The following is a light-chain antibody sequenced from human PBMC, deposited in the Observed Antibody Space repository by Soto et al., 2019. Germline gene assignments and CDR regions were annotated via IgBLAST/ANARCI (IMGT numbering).Light chain of an antibody. CDR1: SSDVGGYNY. CDR3: SSYTSSNTVE. V-gene: IGLV2-14*01. Sequence: QSALTQPASVSGSPGQSITISCTGSSSDVGGYNYVSWYQQHPGKAPKLMIYDVNKRPSGVSNRFSGSKSGNTASLTISGLQAEDEAAYYCSSYTSSNTVEFGGGTQLTVL. J-gene: IGLJ2*01. CDR2: DVN.